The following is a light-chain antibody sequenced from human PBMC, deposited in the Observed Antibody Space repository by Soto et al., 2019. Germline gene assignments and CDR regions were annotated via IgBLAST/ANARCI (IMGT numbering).Light chain of an antibody. V-gene: IGKV1D-12*01. CDR2: TTS. Sequence: DIQVTQSPSSVSASVGDRVTITCRASQDINNWLAWYQQKPGKDPKLLIYTTSNLQSGVPSGFRGSGSGADFTLTINSLQPEDFATYYCQQANSFPLTFGGGTKVEIK. J-gene: IGKJ4*01. CDR1: QDINNW. CDR3: QQANSFPLT.